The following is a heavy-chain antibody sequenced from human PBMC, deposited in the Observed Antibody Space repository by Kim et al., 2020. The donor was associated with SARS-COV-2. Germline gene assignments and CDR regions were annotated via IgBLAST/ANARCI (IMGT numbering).Heavy chain of an antibody. CDR2: ISGSGGST. Sequence: GGSLRLSCAASGFTFSSYAMSWVRQAPGKGLEWVSAISGSGGSTYYADSVKGRFTISRDNSKNTLYLQMNSLRAEDAAVYYCAKDLYSSSFAYYYYYGMDVWGQGTTVTVSS. CDR3: AKDLYSSSFAYYYYYGMDV. D-gene: IGHD6-13*01. V-gene: IGHV3-23*01. J-gene: IGHJ6*02. CDR1: GFTFSSYA.